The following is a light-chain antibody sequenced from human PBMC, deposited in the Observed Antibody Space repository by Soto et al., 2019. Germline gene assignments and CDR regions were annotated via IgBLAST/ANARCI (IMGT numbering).Light chain of an antibody. V-gene: IGLV1-51*02. J-gene: IGLJ3*02. CDR2: ENN. Sequence: QSVLTQPPSVSAAPGQKVTISFSGSSSNIGNNYVSWYQQLPGTAPKLLIYENNKRPSGIPDRFSGSKSGTSATLGITGPQTGDEADYYCGTWDSSLSAWVFGGGTKLTVL. CDR1: SSNIGNNY. CDR3: GTWDSSLSAWV.